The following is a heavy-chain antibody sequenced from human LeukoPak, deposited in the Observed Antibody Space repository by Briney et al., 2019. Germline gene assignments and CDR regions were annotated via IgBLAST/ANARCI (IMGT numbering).Heavy chain of an antibody. CDR2: INHSGST. CDR1: GGSFSGYY. J-gene: IGHJ4*02. V-gene: IGHV4-34*01. Sequence: SETLSLTCAVYGGSFSGYYWSWIRQPPGKGLEWIGEINHSGSTNYNPSLKSRVTISVDKSKNQFSLKLSSVTAADTAVYYCARTVVTGRYFDYWGQGTLVTVSS. D-gene: IGHD4-23*01. CDR3: ARTVVTGRYFDY.